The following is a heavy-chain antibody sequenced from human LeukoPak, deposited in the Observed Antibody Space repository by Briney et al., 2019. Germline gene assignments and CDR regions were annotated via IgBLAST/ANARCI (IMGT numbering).Heavy chain of an antibody. Sequence: GGSLRLSCAASGFTFSSQWMHWVRQVPGKGLVWVSRINSDGSSTTYADSVKGRFTIPRDNAKNTLFLQMNSLRAEDTAIYYCVRSYCGGGSCYGRFDPWGQGTLVTVSS. J-gene: IGHJ5*02. CDR3: VRSYCGGGSCYGRFDP. D-gene: IGHD2-15*01. V-gene: IGHV3-74*01. CDR2: INSDGSST. CDR1: GFTFSSQW.